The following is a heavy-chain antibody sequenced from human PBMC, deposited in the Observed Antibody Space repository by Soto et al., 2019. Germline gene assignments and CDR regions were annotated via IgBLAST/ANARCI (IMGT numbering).Heavy chain of an antibody. Sequence: GGSLRLSCAASGFTVSSNYMSWVRQAPGKGLEWVSVIYSGGSTYYADSVKGRFTISRDNSKNTLYLQMNSLRAEDTAVYYCARDMSDYGDRPYYYYYYYMDVWGKGTTVTVSS. V-gene: IGHV3-66*01. CDR3: ARDMSDYGDRPYYYYYYYMDV. D-gene: IGHD4-17*01. J-gene: IGHJ6*03. CDR1: GFTVSSNY. CDR2: IYSGGST.